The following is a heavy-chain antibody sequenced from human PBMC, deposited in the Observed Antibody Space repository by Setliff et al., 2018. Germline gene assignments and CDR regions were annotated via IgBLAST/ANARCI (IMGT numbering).Heavy chain of an antibody. CDR1: GFTFSSYA. CDR2: ISIGGAST. Sequence: GGSLRLSCAASGFTFSSYAMSWVRQAPGKGLERVSAISIGGASTYYADSVKGRFTISRDSSKNTVYLQMNSLRAEDTAVYYCARDHNYAYDYWGQGTLVTVSS. V-gene: IGHV3-23*01. J-gene: IGHJ4*02. D-gene: IGHD1-1*01. CDR3: ARDHNYAYDY.